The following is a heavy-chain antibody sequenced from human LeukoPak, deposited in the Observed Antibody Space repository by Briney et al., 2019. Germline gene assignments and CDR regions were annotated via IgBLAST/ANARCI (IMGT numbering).Heavy chain of an antibody. CDR1: GFTVSNNY. CDR2: IYTGGNT. J-gene: IGHJ6*02. D-gene: IGHD3-10*01. Sequence: GGSLRLSCAASGFTVSNNYMSWVRQAPGKGLEWVSLIYTGGNTFYADSVRGRFTISRDNSKNTLYLQMNTLRAEDTAVYYCAREDGSGSYPGYYYGMDVWGQGTTVTVSS. V-gene: IGHV3-53*01. CDR3: AREDGSGSYPGYYYGMDV.